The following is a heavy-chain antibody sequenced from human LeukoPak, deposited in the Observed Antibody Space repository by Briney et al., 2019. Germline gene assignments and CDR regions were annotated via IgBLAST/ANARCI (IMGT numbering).Heavy chain of an antibody. V-gene: IGHV3-21*06. CDR1: GFTLSSYN. CDR3: ARGVGGILDQAGMDV. Sequence: GGSLRLSCAVSGFTLSSYNMNWVRQAPGKGLEWVSSISDSSSYIYYADSLKGRFTISRDNAKNSLYLQMNSLRAEDTAVYYCARGVGGILDQAGMDVWGKGTTVTVSS. D-gene: IGHD3/OR15-3a*01. J-gene: IGHJ6*04. CDR2: ISDSSSYI.